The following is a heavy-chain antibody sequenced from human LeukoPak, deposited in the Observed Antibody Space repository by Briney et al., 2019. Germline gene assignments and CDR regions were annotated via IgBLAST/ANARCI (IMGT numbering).Heavy chain of an antibody. J-gene: IGHJ4*02. D-gene: IGHD2-21*01. CDR1: GFTFSSYE. CDR2: ISSSCSTI. CDR3: ARSPIVVTPTFDY. V-gene: IGHV3-48*03. Sequence: GGSLRLSCPASGFTFSSYEVTWVRQAPGRGLGWVSYISSSCSTIYYADSVKGRFTISRDNAKNSLYLQMNSLRAEDTAVYYCARSPIVVTPTFDYWGQGTLVTVSS.